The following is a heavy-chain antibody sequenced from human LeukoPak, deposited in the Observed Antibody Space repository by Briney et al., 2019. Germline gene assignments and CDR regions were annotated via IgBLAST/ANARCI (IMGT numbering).Heavy chain of an antibody. Sequence: GASVKVSCKASGYTFTSYYMHWVRQATGQGLEWMGWMNPNSGNTGYAQKFQGRVTMTRNTSISTAYMELSSLRSEDTAVYYCVRTNGVYDSSGYAFDIWGQGTMVTVSS. CDR3: VRTNGVYDSSGYAFDI. V-gene: IGHV1-8*02. CDR2: MNPNSGNT. D-gene: IGHD3-22*01. CDR1: GYTFTSYY. J-gene: IGHJ3*02.